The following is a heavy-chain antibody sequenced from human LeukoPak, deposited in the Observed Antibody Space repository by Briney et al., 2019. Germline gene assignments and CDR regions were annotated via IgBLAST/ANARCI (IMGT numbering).Heavy chain of an antibody. Sequence: GGSLRLSCAASGFTFSNYWMNWVRQAPGKWLEWVANIKPDVIEKHSVDSVKGRFIISRDNAKNSLFLQMNSLRAEDTAVYYCAREDGTFEYWGQGTLVTVSS. J-gene: IGHJ4*02. CDR3: AREDGTFEY. D-gene: IGHD5-24*01. CDR2: IKPDVIEK. CDR1: GFTFSNYW. V-gene: IGHV3-7*03.